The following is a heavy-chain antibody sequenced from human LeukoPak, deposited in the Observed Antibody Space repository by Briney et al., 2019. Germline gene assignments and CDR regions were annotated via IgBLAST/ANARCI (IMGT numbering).Heavy chain of an antibody. Sequence: SVKVSCKASGGTFSSYAISWVRQAPGQGLEWMGGIIPIFGTANYAQKFQGRVTITADESTSTAYMELSSLRPGDTAVYYCARDLYCSGGSCYVWWGQGTLVTVSS. D-gene: IGHD2-15*01. V-gene: IGHV1-69*01. CDR1: GGTFSSYA. CDR3: ARDLYCSGGSCYVW. J-gene: IGHJ4*02. CDR2: IIPIFGTA.